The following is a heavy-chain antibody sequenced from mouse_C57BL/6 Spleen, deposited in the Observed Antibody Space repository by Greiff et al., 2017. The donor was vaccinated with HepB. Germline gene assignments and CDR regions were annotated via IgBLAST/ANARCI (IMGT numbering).Heavy chain of an antibody. V-gene: IGHV1-18*01. CDR2: INPNNGGT. CDR1: GYTFTDYN. Sequence: VQLQQSGPELVKPGASVKIPCKASGYTFTDYNMDWVKQSHGKSLEWIGDINPNNGGTIYNQKFKGKATLTVDKSSSTAYMELRSLTSEDTAVYYCARGVYYYGSSYPWYFDVWGTGTTVTVSS. D-gene: IGHD1-1*01. J-gene: IGHJ1*03. CDR3: ARGVYYYGSSYPWYFDV.